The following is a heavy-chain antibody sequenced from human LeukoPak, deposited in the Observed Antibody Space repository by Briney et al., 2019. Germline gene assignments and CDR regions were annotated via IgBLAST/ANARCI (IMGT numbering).Heavy chain of an antibody. Sequence: SETLSLTCAVYGGSFSGYYWSWIRQPPGKGLEWIGGINHSGSTNYNPSLKSRVTISVDTSKNQFSLKLSSVTAADTAVYYCARGPAHCSGGSCYWFDPWGQGTLVTVSS. V-gene: IGHV4-34*01. CDR3: ARGPAHCSGGSCYWFDP. CDR2: INHSGST. D-gene: IGHD2-15*01. J-gene: IGHJ5*02. CDR1: GGSFSGYY.